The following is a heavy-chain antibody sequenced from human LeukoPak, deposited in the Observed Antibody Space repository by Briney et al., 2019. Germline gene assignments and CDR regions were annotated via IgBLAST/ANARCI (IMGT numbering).Heavy chain of an antibody. CDR3: TPITEAAAGTFDY. D-gene: IGHD6-13*01. CDR1: GVTFSGSA. J-gene: IGHJ4*02. CDR2: IRSKASSYAT. Sequence: GGSLRLSCAASGVTFSGSAMHWVRQASGKGLEWVGRIRSKASSYATAYAASVKGRFTISRDDSKNTAYLQMNSLKTEDTAVYYCTPITEAAAGTFDYWGQGTLVTVSS. V-gene: IGHV3-73*01.